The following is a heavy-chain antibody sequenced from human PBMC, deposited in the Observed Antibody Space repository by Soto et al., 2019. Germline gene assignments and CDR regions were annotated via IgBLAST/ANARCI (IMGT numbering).Heavy chain of an antibody. CDR3: AGHSSGVPGYYYGMDV. CDR1: GGTFSSSA. CDR2: IIPIFGTA. Sequence: QVQLVQSGAEVKKPGSSVKVSCKASGGTFSSSAISWVRQAPGQGLEWMGGIIPIFGTADYAQKFQGRVTIIADASTSTAYMELSSLRSEDTAVYYCAGHSSGVPGYYYGMDVWGQGTTVTFSS. D-gene: IGHD3-22*01. V-gene: IGHV1-69*12. J-gene: IGHJ6*02.